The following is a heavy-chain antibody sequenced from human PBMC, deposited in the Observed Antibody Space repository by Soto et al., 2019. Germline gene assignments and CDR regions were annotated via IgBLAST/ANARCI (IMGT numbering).Heavy chain of an antibody. J-gene: IGHJ6*02. CDR1: GFTLNTYN. CDR3: ARGGGNSYYYYGMDV. CDR2: ISSSGSTI. V-gene: IGHV3-11*01. D-gene: IGHD2-21*02. Sequence: PGGSLRLSCAASGFTLNTYNMNWIRQAPGKGLEWISYISSSGSTIYYADSVKGRFTISRDNAKNSLYLQMNSLRAEDTAVYYCARGGGNSYYYYGMDVWGQGTTVTVSS.